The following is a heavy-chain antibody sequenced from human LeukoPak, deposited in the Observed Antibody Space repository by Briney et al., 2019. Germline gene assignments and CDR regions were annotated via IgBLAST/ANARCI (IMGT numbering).Heavy chain of an antibody. D-gene: IGHD2-2*02. J-gene: IGHJ4*02. CDR2: MSYRGST. CDR3: VRLYCTRTSCYIDY. Sequence: ETLSLTCTVSGASVSSDSCYWSRIRQPPGKGLEWIGYMSYRGSTNYNSSLKSRVTISVHTSKSQFSLKLSSVTAADTAVYYCVRLYCTRTSCYIDYWGQGTLVTVSS. V-gene: IGHV4-61*01. CDR1: GASVSSDSCY.